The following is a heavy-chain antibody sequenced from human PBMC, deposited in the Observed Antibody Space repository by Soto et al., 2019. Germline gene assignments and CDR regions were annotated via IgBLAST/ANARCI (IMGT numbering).Heavy chain of an antibody. CDR1: GCTFSSYA. D-gene: IGHD6-19*01. CDR2: IIPIFGTA. J-gene: IGHJ6*02. CDR3: ARRSAGLSVAGSYYYGMDV. V-gene: IGHV1-69*13. Sequence: SVKVSCKASGCTFSSYAISWVRQAPGQGLEWMGGIIPIFGTANYAQKFQGRVTITADESTSTAYMELSSLRSEDTAVYYCARRSAGLSVAGSYYYGMDVWGQGTTVTVSS.